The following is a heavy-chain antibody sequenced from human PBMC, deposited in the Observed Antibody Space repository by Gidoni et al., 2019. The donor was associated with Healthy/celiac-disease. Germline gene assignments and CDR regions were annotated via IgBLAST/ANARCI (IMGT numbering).Heavy chain of an antibody. CDR3: ARVSSFRGSYYYYGMDV. J-gene: IGHJ6*02. D-gene: IGHD2-15*01. V-gene: IGHV4-59*01. CDR1: GGSISRYY. CDR2: IYYSGST. Sequence: QVQLQESGPGLVKPSETLSLTCTVSGGSISRYYWSWIRQPPGKGLEWIGYIYYSGSTNYNPSLKRRVTISVDTSKNQFSLKLSSVTAADTAVYYCARVSSFRGSYYYYGMDVWGQGTTVTVSS.